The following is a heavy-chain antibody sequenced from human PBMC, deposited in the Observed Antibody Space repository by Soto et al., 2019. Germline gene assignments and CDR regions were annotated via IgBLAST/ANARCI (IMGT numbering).Heavy chain of an antibody. CDR2: INAANGKT. J-gene: IGHJ4*02. V-gene: IGHV1-3*01. D-gene: IGHD3-16*01. CDR3: ARVWGSFQVLEY. Sequence: ASVKISCKASGYTFRTYAMHWVRQAPGQRLEWMGWINAANGKTRYSEKFQGRVTFTRDTSASTAYMELSSLRSEDTAVYYCARVWGSFQVLEYWGKGTLVTVSS. CDR1: GYTFRTYA.